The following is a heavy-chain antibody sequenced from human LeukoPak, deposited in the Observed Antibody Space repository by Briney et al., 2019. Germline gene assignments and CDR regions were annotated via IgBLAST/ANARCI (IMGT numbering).Heavy chain of an antibody. V-gene: IGHV6-1*01. J-gene: IGHJ6*02. Sequence: SQTLSLTCAISGDGVSRNSAAWNWIRQSPKRGLEWLGRTYYRSKWYNDYAVSVESRITVNPDTCKNQFSLQLSSVTPEDTAVYFCARGRASYYGMDVWGQGTTVTVSS. CDR1: GDGVSRNSAA. CDR2: TYYRSKWYN. CDR3: ARGRASYYGMDV.